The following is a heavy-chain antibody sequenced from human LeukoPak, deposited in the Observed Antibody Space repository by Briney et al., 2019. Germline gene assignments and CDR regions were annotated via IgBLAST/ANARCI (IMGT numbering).Heavy chain of an antibody. CDR1: GFTFSSYA. V-gene: IGHV3-30-3*01. Sequence: QPGRSLRLSCAASGFTFSSYAMHWVRQAPGKGLEWVAVISYDGSNRYYADSVKGRFTISRDNSKNTLYLQMNSLRAEDTAVYYCARNQRDYLFDYWGQGTLVTVSS. CDR2: ISYDGSNR. D-gene: IGHD4-17*01. CDR3: ARNQRDYLFDY. J-gene: IGHJ4*02.